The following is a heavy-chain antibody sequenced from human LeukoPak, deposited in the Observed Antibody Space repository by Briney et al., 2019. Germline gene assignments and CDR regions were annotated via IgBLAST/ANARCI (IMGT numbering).Heavy chain of an antibody. D-gene: IGHD5-18*01. V-gene: IGHV3-74*01. CDR1: GFTFSSYW. CDR2: INSDGSST. CDR3: ASLSGYSYGVDY. Sequence: GGSLRLSCAASGFTFSSYWMHWVRQAPGKGLVWVSRINSDGSSTSYADSVKGRFTISRDNAKNTLYLQMNSLRAEDTAVYYCASLSGYSYGVDYWGQGTLVTVS. J-gene: IGHJ4*02.